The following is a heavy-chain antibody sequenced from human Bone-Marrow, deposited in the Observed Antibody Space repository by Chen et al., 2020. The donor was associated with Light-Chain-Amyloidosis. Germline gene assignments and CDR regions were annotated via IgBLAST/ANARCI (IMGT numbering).Heavy chain of an antibody. CDR3: AREISGYDEGIDFGMDV. J-gene: IGHJ6*02. CDR2: ISYDEINE. D-gene: IGHD3-3*01. CDR1: YS. V-gene: IGHV3-30*15. Sequence: YSMHWVRQAPGKGLEWVAVISYDEINEYYADSVRGRFFISRDSSKNTLYLQMSSLRPEDTAVYYCAREISGYDEGIDFGMDVWGQGTTVTVSS.